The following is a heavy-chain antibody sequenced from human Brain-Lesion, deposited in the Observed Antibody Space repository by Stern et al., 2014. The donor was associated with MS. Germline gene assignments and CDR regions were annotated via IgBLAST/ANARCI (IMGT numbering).Heavy chain of an antibody. CDR3: ARGRVVPGFQYYATDV. J-gene: IGHJ6*02. CDR2: IFNSGSP. Sequence: QVQLVESGPGLVKPSQTLSLSCTVSGGSISSGGYYWSWIRQPAGKGLEWIGRIFNSGSPSYTPSLKSRVTISIDTPKTQFSLRLTSMTAADTAVYYCARGRVVPGFQYYATDVWGQGTTVIVSS. CDR1: GGSISSGGYY. D-gene: IGHD2-2*01. V-gene: IGHV4-61*02.